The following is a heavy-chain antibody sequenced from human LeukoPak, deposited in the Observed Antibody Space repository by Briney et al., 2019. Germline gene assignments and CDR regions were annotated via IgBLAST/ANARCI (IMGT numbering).Heavy chain of an antibody. Sequence: PSGTLSLTCTVSGGSISSYYWSWIRQPPGKGLEWIGYIYYSGSTNYNPSLKSRVTISIDTSKNQFSLKLSSVTAADTAVYYCARRRITMVRGVTSFDYWGQGTLVTVSS. CDR2: IYYSGST. J-gene: IGHJ4*02. CDR3: ARRRITMVRGVTSFDY. CDR1: GGSISSYY. D-gene: IGHD3-10*01. V-gene: IGHV4-59*12.